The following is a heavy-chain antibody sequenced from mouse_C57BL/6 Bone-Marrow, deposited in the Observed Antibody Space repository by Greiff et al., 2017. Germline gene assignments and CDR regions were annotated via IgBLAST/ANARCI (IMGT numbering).Heavy chain of an antibody. V-gene: IGHV1-76*01. CDR2: IYPGSGNT. Sequence: VKLQESGAELVRPGASVKLSCKASGYTFTDYYITWVKQRPGQGLEWIARIYPGSGNTYYNEKFKGKATLTAEKSSSTAYMQLSSLTSEDSAVYFCARRGLHYYYAMDDWGQGTSGTVSS. CDR3: ARRGLHYYYAMDD. J-gene: IGHJ4*01. CDR1: GYTFTDYY. D-gene: IGHD2-4*01.